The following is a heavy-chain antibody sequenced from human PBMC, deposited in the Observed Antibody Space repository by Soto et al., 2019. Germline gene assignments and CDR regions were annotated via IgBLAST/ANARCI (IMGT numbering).Heavy chain of an antibody. V-gene: IGHV4-4*02. CDR3: ARRFSSSWTRGNWFDP. CDR1: GGSISSSNW. D-gene: IGHD6-13*01. J-gene: IGHJ5*02. Sequence: SETRSLTCAVSGGSISSSNWWSWVRQPPGKGLEWIGEIYHSGSTNYNPSLKSRVTISVDKSKNQFSLKLSSVTAADTAVYYCARRFSSSWTRGNWFDPWGQGTLVTVSS. CDR2: IYHSGST.